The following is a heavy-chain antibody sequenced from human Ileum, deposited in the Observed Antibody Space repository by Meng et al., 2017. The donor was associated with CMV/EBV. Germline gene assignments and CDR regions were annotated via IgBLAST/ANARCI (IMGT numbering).Heavy chain of an antibody. CDR2: ISSSSSDI. CDR3: ARDHHLTYYYDTSGYYP. V-gene: IGHV3-21*01. J-gene: IGHJ5*02. D-gene: IGHD3-22*01. CDR1: GFTFSNFA. Sequence: GESLKISCAASGFTFSNFAMNWLRQAPGKGLEWVSSISSSSSDISYADSVKGRFTISRDNAKDTLHLQMDSLRAEDSAVYYCARDHHLTYYYDTSGYYPWGRGTLVTVSS.